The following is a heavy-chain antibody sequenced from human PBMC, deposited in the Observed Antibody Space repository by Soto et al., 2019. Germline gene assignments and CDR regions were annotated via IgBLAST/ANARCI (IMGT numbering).Heavy chain of an antibody. J-gene: IGHJ4*02. Sequence: GESLKISCQGSGYSFTSYWIGWVRQTPGKGLEWMGMIYPGDSDTRYSPSFQGQVTISADKSISAAFLQWSSLKASDTAMYYCVRRFDSSGWYDYWGQGILVTVSS. D-gene: IGHD6-19*01. CDR1: GYSFTSYW. V-gene: IGHV5-51*01. CDR3: VRRFDSSGWYDY. CDR2: IYPGDSDT.